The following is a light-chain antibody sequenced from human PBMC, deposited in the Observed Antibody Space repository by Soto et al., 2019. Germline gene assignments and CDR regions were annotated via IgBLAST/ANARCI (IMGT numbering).Light chain of an antibody. CDR2: GAS. CDR1: QSVSNNY. V-gene: IGKV3-20*01. CDR3: QQYGSTPLT. J-gene: IGKJ4*01. Sequence: EIVLTQSPGTLSLSPGERATLSCRASQSVSNNYLAWYQQKPGQSPRLLIYGASNRASGIPDRFSGSASGADFTLSIARLEPEDFAMYYCQQYGSTPLTFGGGTKVEIK.